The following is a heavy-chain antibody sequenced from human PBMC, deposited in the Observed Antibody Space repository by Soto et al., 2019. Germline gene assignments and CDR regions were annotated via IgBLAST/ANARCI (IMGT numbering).Heavy chain of an antibody. D-gene: IGHD6-6*01. CDR3: ARHGKVNSSPRNNWFDP. J-gene: IGHJ5*02. CDR1: GGSISSSSYY. CDR2: IYYSGST. Sequence: TSETLSLTCTVSGGSISSSSYYLGWIRQPPGKGLEWIGSIYYSGSTYYNPSLKSRVTISVDTSKNQFSLKLSSVTAADTAVYYCARHGKVNSSPRNNWFDPWGQGTLVTVSS. V-gene: IGHV4-39*01.